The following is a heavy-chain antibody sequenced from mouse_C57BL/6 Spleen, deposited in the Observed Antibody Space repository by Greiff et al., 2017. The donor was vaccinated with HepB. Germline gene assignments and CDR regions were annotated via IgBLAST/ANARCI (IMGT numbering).Heavy chain of an antibody. CDR3: ARDNLDYYAMDY. V-gene: IGHV5-4*01. J-gene: IGHJ4*01. CDR2: ISDGGSYT. D-gene: IGHD2-10*02. CDR1: GFTFSSYA. Sequence: EVNVVESGGGLVKPGGSLKLSCAASGFTFSSYAMSWVRQTPEKRLEWVATISDGGSYTYYPDNVKGRFTISRDNAKNNLYLQMSHLKSEDTAMYYCARDNLDYYAMDYWGQGTSVTVSS.